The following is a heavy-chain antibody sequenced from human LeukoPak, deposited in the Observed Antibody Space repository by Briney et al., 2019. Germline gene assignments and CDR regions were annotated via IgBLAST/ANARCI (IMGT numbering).Heavy chain of an antibody. Sequence: GASVTVSCKVPGYTLTELSMHWVRQAPGKGVEWMGGFDPEDGETIYAQKFQGRVTMTEDTSTDTAYMELSSLRSEDTAVYYCATDKRYYYDFWGQGTLVTVSS. CDR1: GYTLTELS. V-gene: IGHV1-24*01. D-gene: IGHD1-14*01. J-gene: IGHJ4*02. CDR3: ATDKRYYYDF. CDR2: FDPEDGET.